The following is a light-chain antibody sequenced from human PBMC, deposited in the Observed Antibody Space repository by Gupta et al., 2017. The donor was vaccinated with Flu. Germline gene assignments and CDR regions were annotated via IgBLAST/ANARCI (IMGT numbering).Light chain of an antibody. CDR3: NSYTSSNTWV. Sequence: SIATSSTGTSNDVVPDNDASWYQHHPGKAPKLMIYEVTNRPSGVSDRFSGSKSGNTASLTISGLQADDEAHYYYNSYTSSNTWVFGGGTKLTVL. V-gene: IGLV2-14*01. CDR2: EVT. CDR1: SNDVVPDND. J-gene: IGLJ3*02.